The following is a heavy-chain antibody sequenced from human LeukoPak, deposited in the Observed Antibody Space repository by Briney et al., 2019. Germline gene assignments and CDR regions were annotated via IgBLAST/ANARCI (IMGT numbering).Heavy chain of an antibody. D-gene: IGHD1-1*01. J-gene: IGHJ6*03. CDR2: VFHSGNA. Sequence: SETLSLTCSVSGGSISSSLYHWGWLRQPPGKGLEWIGNVFHSGNAYYSPSLQSRVAMSVDMSNNQFSLKLPSVTAGDTAVYXXARQIVGSSWNYYYSYMDVWGKGTSVTVSS. CDR3: ARQIVGSSWNYYYSYMDV. CDR1: GGSISSSLYH. V-gene: IGHV4-39*01.